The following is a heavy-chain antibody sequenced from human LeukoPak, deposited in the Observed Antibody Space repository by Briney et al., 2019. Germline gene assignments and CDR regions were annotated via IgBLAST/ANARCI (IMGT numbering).Heavy chain of an antibody. V-gene: IGHV4-38-2*01. CDR2: IHHSGST. CDR3: ASAGSGSYYLTYFYYYYGMDV. J-gene: IGHJ6*04. CDR1: GYSISSGYY. Sequence: SETLSLTCAVSGYSISSGYYCCWIRQPPGRGLEWIGSIHHSGSTYYNPSPKSRVTISVDTSKNQFSLKLRSVTAADTAVYDCASAGSGSYYLTYFYYYYGMDVWGEGTTVTVSS. D-gene: IGHD3-10*01.